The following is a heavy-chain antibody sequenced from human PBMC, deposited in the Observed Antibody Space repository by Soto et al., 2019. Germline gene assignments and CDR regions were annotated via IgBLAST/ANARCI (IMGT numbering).Heavy chain of an antibody. D-gene: IGHD3-3*01. J-gene: IGHJ4*02. CDR2: ISAYNGNT. CDR3: ARAYDFWSGYLNFGY. Sequence: ASVKVSCKASGYTFTSYGISWVRQAPGQGLEWMGWISAYNGNTNYAQKLQGRVTMTTDTSTSTAYMELRSLRSDDTAVYYCARAYDFWSGYLNFGYWGQGTLVTVSS. V-gene: IGHV1-18*01. CDR1: GYTFTSYG.